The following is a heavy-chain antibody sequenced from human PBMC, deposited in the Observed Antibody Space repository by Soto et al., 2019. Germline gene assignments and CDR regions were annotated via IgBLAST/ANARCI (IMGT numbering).Heavy chain of an antibody. CDR2: IYPGDSDT. V-gene: IGHV5-51*01. Sequence: GESLKISCKGSGYSFTSYWIGWVRQMPGKGLEWMGIIYPGDSDTRYSPSFQGQVTISADKSISTAYLQWSSLKASDTAMYYCASRAPPSYSSGWYDAFDIWGQGTMVT. CDR3: ASRAPPSYSSGWYDAFDI. CDR1: GYSFTSYW. D-gene: IGHD6-19*01. J-gene: IGHJ3*02.